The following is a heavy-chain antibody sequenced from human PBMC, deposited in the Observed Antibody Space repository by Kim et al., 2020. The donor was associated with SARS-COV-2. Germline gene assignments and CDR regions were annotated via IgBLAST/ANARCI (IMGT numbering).Heavy chain of an antibody. CDR3: GSAVFDI. CDR2: DGSAK. J-gene: IGHJ3*02. V-gene: IGHV3-7*03. Sequence: DGSAKFYVDSVKGRFSISRDSAKNSLYLHMDSLRAEDTAVYYCGSAVFDIWGQGTMVTVSS.